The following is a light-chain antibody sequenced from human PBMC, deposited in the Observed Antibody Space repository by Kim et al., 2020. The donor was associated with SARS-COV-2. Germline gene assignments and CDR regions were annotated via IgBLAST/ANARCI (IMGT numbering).Light chain of an antibody. V-gene: IGKV3-20*01. Sequence: EIVLTQSPGTLSLSPGERATLSCRASQSVSSTYLGWYQQKPGQAPRLLIYGASSRATGIPDRFSGSGSGTDFTLTISRLEPEDFAVYYCQQYASPALSFGGGTKVEI. CDR1: QSVSSTY. CDR3: QQYASPALS. J-gene: IGKJ4*01. CDR2: GAS.